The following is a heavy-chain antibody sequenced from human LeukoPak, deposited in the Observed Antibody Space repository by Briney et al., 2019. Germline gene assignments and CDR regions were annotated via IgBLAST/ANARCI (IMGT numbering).Heavy chain of an antibody. CDR3: ARDPKTGSPDYFDY. CDR1: GFTFNNYP. CDR2: IGYDGRFK. J-gene: IGHJ4*02. D-gene: IGHD3-10*01. Sequence: GTSLRLSCVTSGFTFNNYPMHWVRQAPGKGLEWVAVIGYDGRFKFHSDSVKGRFTISRDDSKNTLYLQMNSLRPEDTALYYCARDPKTGSPDYFDYWGQGTLATVST. V-gene: IGHV3-30*04.